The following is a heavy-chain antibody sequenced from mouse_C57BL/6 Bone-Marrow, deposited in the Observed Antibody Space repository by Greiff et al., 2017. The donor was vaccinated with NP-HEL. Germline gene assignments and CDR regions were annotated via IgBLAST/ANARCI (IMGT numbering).Heavy chain of an antibody. V-gene: IGHV5-17*01. D-gene: IGHD1-1*01. CDR1: GFTFSDYG. CDR2: ISSGSSTI. J-gene: IGHJ1*03. Sequence: DVMLVESGGGLVKPGGSLKLSCAASGFTFSDYGMHWVRQAPEKGLEWVAYISSGSSTIYYADTVKGRFTISSDNAKNTLFLQMTSLRSEDTAMYYCARRDYYGSSYYWYFDVWGTGTTVTVSS. CDR3: ARRDYYGSSYYWYFDV.